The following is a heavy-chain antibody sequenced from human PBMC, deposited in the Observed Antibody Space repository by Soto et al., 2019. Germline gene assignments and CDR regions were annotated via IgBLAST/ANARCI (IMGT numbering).Heavy chain of an antibody. Sequence: QVQLVQSGAEVKKPGASVKVSCKASGYTFTSYGLNWVRQAPGQGLEWMGWMSSYNGNTNYAPKHQGRGTMSTVTSTTTAYVELRSLRSDDTAVDYCARVSTVCFGAYYCGMDGWGQGTTVTVSS. V-gene: IGHV1-18*01. CDR1: GYTFTSYG. D-gene: IGHD3-10*01. CDR3: ARVSTVCFGAYYCGMDG. J-gene: IGHJ6*02. CDR2: MSSYNGNT.